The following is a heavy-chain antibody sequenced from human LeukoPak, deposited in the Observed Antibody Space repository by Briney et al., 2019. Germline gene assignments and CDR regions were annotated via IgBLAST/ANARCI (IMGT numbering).Heavy chain of an antibody. V-gene: IGHV4-39*01. D-gene: IGHD6-13*01. CDR1: GGSISSSTYY. CDR3: ARHDDLYSSIDY. J-gene: IGHJ4*02. Sequence: PSETLSLTCTVSGGSISSSTYYWGWIRQPPGKGLEWIGSISYSGGTYYNQSLKSRVTISVDTSKNQFSLKLSSVTAADTAVYYCARHDDLYSSIDYWGQGTLVTVSS. CDR2: ISYSGGT.